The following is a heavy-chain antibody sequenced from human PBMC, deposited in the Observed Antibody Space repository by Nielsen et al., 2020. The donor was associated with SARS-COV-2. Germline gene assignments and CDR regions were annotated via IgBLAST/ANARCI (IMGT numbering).Heavy chain of an antibody. Sequence: SETLSLTCTVSGGSVSSVSYYWSWIRQPPGKGLEWIGYIYSSGSTNYNPSLKSRVTISVDTSKNQFSLKLSSVTAADTAVYYCARVGVMVVAATPYYYYYMDVWGKGTTVTVSS. CDR3: ARVGVMVVAATPYYYYYMDV. CDR1: GGSVSSVSYY. J-gene: IGHJ6*03. V-gene: IGHV4-61*01. CDR2: IYSSGST. D-gene: IGHD2-15*01.